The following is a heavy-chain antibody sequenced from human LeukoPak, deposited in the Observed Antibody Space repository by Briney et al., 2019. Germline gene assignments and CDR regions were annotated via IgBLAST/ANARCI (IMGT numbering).Heavy chain of an antibody. J-gene: IGHJ6*02. Sequence: PSETLSLTCAVKGGSFSGYYWSWIRQPPGKGLEWIGEINHSGSTNYNPSLKSRVTISVDTSKNQFSLKLSSVTAADTAVYYCARSRVVPAAIRYYYYGMDVWGQGTTVTVSS. V-gene: IGHV4-34*01. CDR2: INHSGST. D-gene: IGHD2-2*01. CDR1: GGSFSGYY. CDR3: ARSRVVPAAIRYYYYGMDV.